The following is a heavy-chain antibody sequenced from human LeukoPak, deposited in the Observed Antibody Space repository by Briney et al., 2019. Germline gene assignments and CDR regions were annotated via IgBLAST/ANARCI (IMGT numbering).Heavy chain of an antibody. CDR2: VCGSGSSV. CDR3: VRQFAS. Sequence: PGGSLRLSCAASGFTFGDHIMNWVRQLPGSRLEWVGYVCGSGSSVYYEDYVKVRFTVSRDNGKSSLYLQMSSLRVEDTALYSCVRQFASWGQGTLVTVSS. J-gene: IGHJ4*02. V-gene: IGHV3-48*01. CDR1: GFTFGDHI.